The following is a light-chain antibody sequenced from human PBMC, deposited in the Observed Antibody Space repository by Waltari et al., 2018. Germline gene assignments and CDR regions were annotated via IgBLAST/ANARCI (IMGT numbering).Light chain of an antibody. CDR2: GAS. Sequence: SVLTQSPGTLSLSPGERATLSCRATQTVANTYLHWYQLKPGQAPRLLIYGASSRATGIPDRFSGSGSGTDFTLTISRLEPEDFAVYYCHLSGGSPRTFGGGTKVEIK. CDR1: QTVANTY. J-gene: IGKJ4*01. V-gene: IGKV3-20*01. CDR3: HLSGGSPRT.